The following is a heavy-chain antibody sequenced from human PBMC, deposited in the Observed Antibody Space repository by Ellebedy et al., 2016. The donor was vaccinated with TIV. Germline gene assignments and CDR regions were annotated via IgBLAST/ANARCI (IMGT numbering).Heavy chain of an antibody. CDR1: GYTFTGYY. Sequence: ASVKVSCXASGYTFTGYYMHWVRQAPGQGLEWMGWINPNSGGTNYAQKFQGRVTMTRDTSISTAYMELSRLRSDDTAVYYCARVGWELLKLEFDYWGQGTLVTVSS. V-gene: IGHV1-2*02. J-gene: IGHJ4*02. D-gene: IGHD1-26*01. CDR2: INPNSGGT. CDR3: ARVGWELLKLEFDY.